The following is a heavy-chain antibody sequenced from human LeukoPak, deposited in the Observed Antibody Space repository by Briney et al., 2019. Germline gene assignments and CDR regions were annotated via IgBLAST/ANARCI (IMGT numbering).Heavy chain of an antibody. CDR1: GFTFSSYG. V-gene: IGHV3-30*02. CDR3: AKGSREKYSYGLDAFDI. Sequence: GGSLRLSCAASGFTFSSYGMHWVRQAPGKGLEWVAFIRYDGSNKYYADSVKGRFTISRDNSKNTLYLQMNSLRAEDTTVYYCAKGSREKYSYGLDAFDIWGQGTMVTVSS. J-gene: IGHJ3*02. D-gene: IGHD5-18*01. CDR2: IRYDGSNK.